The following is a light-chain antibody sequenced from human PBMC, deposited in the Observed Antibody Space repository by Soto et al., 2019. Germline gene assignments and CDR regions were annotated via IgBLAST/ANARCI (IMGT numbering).Light chain of an antibody. Sequence: TQSPATLSLSPGERAILSCRASQRVTSNLAWYQQKPGQSPRLLIYGMSIRATGVPDRFRGSGSGTDFTLTISRLEPEDFAVYYCHQYSSSLPVTFGQGTRLEIK. CDR1: QRVTSN. V-gene: IGKV3-20*01. J-gene: IGKJ5*01. CDR2: GMS. CDR3: HQYSSSLPVT.